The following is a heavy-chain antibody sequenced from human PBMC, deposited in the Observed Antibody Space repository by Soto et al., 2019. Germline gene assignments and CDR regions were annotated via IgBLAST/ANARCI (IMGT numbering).Heavy chain of an antibody. J-gene: IGHJ4*02. Sequence: QVQLQQWGAGLLKPSETLSLTCAVYGGSFSGYYWSWIRQPPGKGLEWIGEINHSGSTNYNPSLKRRATKSVDTSKNQFPRKLSSVPAADTAVYYWARAKSEMAPPGPYYFDYGGQGTLVTFPS. CDR2: INHSGST. CDR3: ARAKSEMAPPGPYYFDY. V-gene: IGHV4-34*01. CDR1: GGSFSGYY. D-gene: IGHD3-3*01.